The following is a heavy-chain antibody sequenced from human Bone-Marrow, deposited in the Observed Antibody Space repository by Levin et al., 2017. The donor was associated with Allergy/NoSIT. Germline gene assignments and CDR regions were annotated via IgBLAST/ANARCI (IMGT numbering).Heavy chain of an antibody. Sequence: PSETLSLTCTVSGASISSGGYYWSWIRQHPGKGLEWIGYIYHSGSTYYNPPLKGRVTISVDTSKNEFSLKLSSVTAADTAVFYCAMGEYSYGSGSYYLDYWGQGTLVTVSS. CDR1: GASISSGGYY. CDR3: AMGEYSYGSGSYYLDY. V-gene: IGHV4-31*03. J-gene: IGHJ4*02. CDR2: IYHSGST. D-gene: IGHD3-10*01.